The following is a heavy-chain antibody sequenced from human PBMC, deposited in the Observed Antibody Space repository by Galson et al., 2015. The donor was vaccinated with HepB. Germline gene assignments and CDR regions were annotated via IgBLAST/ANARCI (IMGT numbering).Heavy chain of an antibody. J-gene: IGHJ4*02. CDR3: ARAPPYGGYVSPLDY. CDR1: GSTFTSYY. Sequence: SVKVSCKASGSTFTSYYMDWVRQAPGQGLEWMGIINPSGGSTSYAQKFQGRVTMTRDTSTSTVYMELSSLRSEDTAVYYCARAPPYGGYVSPLDYWGQGTLVTVSS. CDR2: INPSGGST. D-gene: IGHD5-12*01. V-gene: IGHV1-46*01.